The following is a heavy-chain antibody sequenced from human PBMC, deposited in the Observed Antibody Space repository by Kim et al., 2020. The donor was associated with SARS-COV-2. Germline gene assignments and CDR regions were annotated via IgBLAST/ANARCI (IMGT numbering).Heavy chain of an antibody. CDR2: MYYGGSP. Sequence: SETLSLTCLVSGGPISSRSYYWAWFRQPPGMGLEWIANMYYGGSPYYNESLQSRATISVDTSKNQVSLTLRSVTAADTAVYYCARGRKEAYRSSPDCFD. CDR1: GGPISSRSYY. D-gene: IGHD6-6*01. CDR3: ARGRKEAYRSSPDCFD. V-gene: IGHV4-39*07. J-gene: IGHJ2*01.